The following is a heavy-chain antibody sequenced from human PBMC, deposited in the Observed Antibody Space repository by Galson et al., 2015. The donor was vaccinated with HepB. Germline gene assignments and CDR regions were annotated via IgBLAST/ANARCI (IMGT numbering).Heavy chain of an antibody. CDR3: ARASTSGDFDY. J-gene: IGHJ4*02. V-gene: IGHV1-2*06. Sequence: SVKVSCKASGYTFTNYYIHWVRQAHGQGPEWMGRINPNRGGTNYVQKFQGRVTMTKDTSIRTVYMEISRLTSGDTAVYYCARASTSGDFDYWGQGTLVTVSS. D-gene: IGHD3-10*01. CDR1: GYTFTNYY. CDR2: INPNRGGT.